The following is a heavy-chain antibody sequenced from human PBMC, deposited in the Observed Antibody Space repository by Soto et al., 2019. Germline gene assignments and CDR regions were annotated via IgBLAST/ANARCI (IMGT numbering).Heavy chain of an antibody. D-gene: IGHD3-3*01. V-gene: IGHV5-10-1*01. J-gene: IGHJ6*02. CDR2: IDPSDSYT. Sequence: GESLKISCKGSGYSFTSYWISWVRQMPGKGLEWMGRIDPSDSYTNYSPSFQGHVTSSADKSISTAYLQWSSLKASDTAMYYCASRYFWSGSPMDVWGQGTTVTVSS. CDR3: ASRYFWSGSPMDV. CDR1: GYSFTSYW.